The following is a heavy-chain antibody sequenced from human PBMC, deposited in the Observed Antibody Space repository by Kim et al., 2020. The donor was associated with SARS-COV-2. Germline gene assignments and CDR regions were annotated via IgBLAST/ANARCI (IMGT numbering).Heavy chain of an antibody. J-gene: IGHJ5*02. CDR3: ARGGTTVTIFGVYWFDP. Sequence: SETLSLTCTVSGGSISSYYWSWIRQPPGKGLEWIGYIYYSGSTNYNPSLKSRVTISVDTSKNQFSLKLSSVTAADTAVYYCARGGTTVTIFGVYWFDPWGQGTLVTVSS. CDR2: IYYSGST. V-gene: IGHV4-59*01. CDR1: GGSISSYY. D-gene: IGHD4-17*01.